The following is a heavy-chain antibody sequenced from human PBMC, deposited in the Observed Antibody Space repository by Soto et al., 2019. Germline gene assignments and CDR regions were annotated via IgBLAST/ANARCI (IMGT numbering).Heavy chain of an antibody. V-gene: IGHV5-51*01. CDR2: IYPGDSDT. J-gene: IGHJ4*01. CDR1: RYSFTTYW. D-gene: IGHD3-10*01. CDR3: ARHSTSAPKDY. Sequence: GESLKISCKGSRYSFTTYWIAWVRQMPGKGLEWVGIIYPGDSDTRYSPSFEGHVTLSVDKSISTVFLQWNSLKASDNAIYYCARHSTSAPKDYWGQGTLVTVSS.